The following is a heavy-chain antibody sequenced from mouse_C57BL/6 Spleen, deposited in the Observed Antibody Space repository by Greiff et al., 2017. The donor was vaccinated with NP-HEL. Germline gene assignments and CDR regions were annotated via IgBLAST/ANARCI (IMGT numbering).Heavy chain of an antibody. CDR2: ISSGSSTI. V-gene: IGHV5-17*01. Sequence: EVKLMESGGGLVKPGGSLKLSCAASGFTFSDYGMHWVRQAPEKGLEWVAYISSGSSTIYYADTVKGRFTISRDNAKNTLFLQMTSLRSEDTAMYYCARQGYGSGAWFAYWGQGTLVTVSA. D-gene: IGHD1-1*01. CDR1: GFTFSDYG. J-gene: IGHJ3*01. CDR3: ARQGYGSGAWFAY.